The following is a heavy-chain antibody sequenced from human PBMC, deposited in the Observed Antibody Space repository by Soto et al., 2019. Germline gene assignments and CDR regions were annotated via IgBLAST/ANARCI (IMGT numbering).Heavy chain of an antibody. D-gene: IGHD4-17*01. CDR3: ARGPHMTTVTTRYYGMDV. CDR2: IGGSGDWT. V-gene: IGHV3-23*01. CDR1: GFTFSNYA. Sequence: GGSLRLSCAASGFTFSNYAMSWVRQAPGKGLEWVSAIGGSGDWTYYADSVKGRFTISRDNSKNTLSLQMISLRAEDTAVYYCARGPHMTTVTTRYYGMDVWGQGTTVTVSS. J-gene: IGHJ6*02.